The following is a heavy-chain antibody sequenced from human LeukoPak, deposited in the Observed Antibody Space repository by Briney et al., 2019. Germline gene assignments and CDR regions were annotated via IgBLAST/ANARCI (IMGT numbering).Heavy chain of an antibody. CDR1: GYTLTELS. V-gene: IGHV1-24*01. J-gene: IGHJ3*02. Sequence: ASVKVSCKVSGYTLTELSMHWVRQAPGKGLEWMGGFDPEDGETIYAQKFQGRVTMTEDTSTDTAYMELSSLRSEDTAVYYCATESPITMIVVVSRVGAFDIWGQGTMVTVSS. D-gene: IGHD3-22*01. CDR3: ATESPITMIVVVSRVGAFDI. CDR2: FDPEDGET.